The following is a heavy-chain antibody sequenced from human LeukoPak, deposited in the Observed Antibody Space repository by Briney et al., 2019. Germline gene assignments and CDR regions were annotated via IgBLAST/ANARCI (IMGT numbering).Heavy chain of an antibody. V-gene: IGHV1-46*01. CDR2: INPTGGST. J-gene: IGHJ3*02. D-gene: IGHD4-17*01. Sequence: ASVKVSCKVSGYTLTELSMHWVRQAPGEGLEWMGIINPTGGSTSYAQKFQGRVTMTRDMSTSTVYMELSSLRSEDTAVYYCARVRPGEYGDYLFTRIDAFDIWGQGTMVTVSS. CDR1: GYTLTELS. CDR3: ARVRPGEYGDYLFTRIDAFDI.